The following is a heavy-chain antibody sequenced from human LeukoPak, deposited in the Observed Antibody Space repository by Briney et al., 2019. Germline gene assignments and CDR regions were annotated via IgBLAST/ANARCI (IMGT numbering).Heavy chain of an antibody. CDR3: ARRSSVESSWPYDF. D-gene: IGHD2-2*01. Sequence: ASVTVSCKASGYAFSGFYMHWVRQAPGQGLEWMGWINPTSGDTKYAQKFQGRVTMTRDTSIATAYMELRTLKSDDTAFYYCARRSSVESSWPYDFWGQGTLVTVAS. J-gene: IGHJ4*02. V-gene: IGHV1-2*02. CDR2: INPTSGDT. CDR1: GYAFSGFY.